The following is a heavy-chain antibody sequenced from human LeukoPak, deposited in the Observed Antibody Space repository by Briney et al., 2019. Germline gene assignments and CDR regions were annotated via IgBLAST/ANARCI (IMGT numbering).Heavy chain of an antibody. CDR1: GYSISSGYY. D-gene: IGHD3-10*01. J-gene: IGHJ5*02. Sequence: SETLSLTCAVSGYSISSGYYWGWSRQPPGKGLGWIGSIYHSGSTYYNPSLKRRVTISVDTSKTQFSLKLSSVTAADTAVYYRARLAGGYNWFDPWGKGTLVTVSS. V-gene: IGHV4-38-2*01. CDR2: IYHSGST. CDR3: ARLAGGYNWFDP.